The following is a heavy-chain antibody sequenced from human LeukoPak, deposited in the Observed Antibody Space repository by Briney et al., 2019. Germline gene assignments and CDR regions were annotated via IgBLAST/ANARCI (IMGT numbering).Heavy chain of an antibody. CDR1: GFTFSNYG. CDR2: ISGSGGRS. D-gene: IGHD1-26*01. J-gene: IGHJ4*02. Sequence: PGGSLRLSCAAAGFTFSNYGMSWVRQAPGKGLEWVSAISGSGGRSYYADSVRGRFTISRDNSKNTLDLQMNSLRPEDTAVYYCVKEQSGSYYPLDYWGQGTLVTVSS. CDR3: VKEQSGSYYPLDY. V-gene: IGHV3-23*01.